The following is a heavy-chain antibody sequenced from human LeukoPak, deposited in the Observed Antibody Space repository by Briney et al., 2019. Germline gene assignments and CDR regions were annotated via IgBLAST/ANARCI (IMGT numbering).Heavy chain of an antibody. J-gene: IGHJ4*02. V-gene: IGHV3-74*01. CDR3: AEGIAAAGIDY. CDR1: GFTFSSYW. D-gene: IGHD6-13*01. CDR2: INSDGSST. Sequence: GGSLRLSCAASGFTFSSYWMHWVRQAPGKGLVWVSRINSDGSSTSYADSVKGRFTISRDNAKNTLYLQMNSLRAEDTAVYYCAEGIAAAGIDYWGQGTLVTVCS.